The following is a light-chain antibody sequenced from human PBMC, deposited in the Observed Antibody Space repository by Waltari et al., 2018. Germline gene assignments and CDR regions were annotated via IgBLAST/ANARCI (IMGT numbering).Light chain of an antibody. CDR3: QQRRKWRT. CDR1: QSVSTY. Sequence: EVVLTQSPATLSLSPGDRATLSCRASQSVSTYLAWYQQKPGKAPRLLIFDASNRATGIPARFSGSGAGTDFSLTISSLEPEDFAVYYCQQRRKWRTFGQGTKLEI. CDR2: DAS. J-gene: IGKJ2*01. V-gene: IGKV3-11*01.